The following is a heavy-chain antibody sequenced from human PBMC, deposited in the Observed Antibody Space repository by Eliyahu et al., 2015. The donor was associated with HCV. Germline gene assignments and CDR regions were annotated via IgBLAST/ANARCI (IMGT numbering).Heavy chain of an antibody. Sequence: EVQLMESGGGLVQSGGSLRLSCSASGLTFXGKPLNWVRQXPGKGLEWISNISSSNNLIYYVDSVKGRFTISRDNAKNSMYLQMNRLRTEDTAIYYCARSLIGTSGAFDVWGQGTMVTVSS. CDR1: GLTFXGKP. V-gene: IGHV3-48*01. J-gene: IGHJ3*01. D-gene: IGHD1-7*01. CDR3: ARSLIGTSGAFDV. CDR2: ISSSNNLI.